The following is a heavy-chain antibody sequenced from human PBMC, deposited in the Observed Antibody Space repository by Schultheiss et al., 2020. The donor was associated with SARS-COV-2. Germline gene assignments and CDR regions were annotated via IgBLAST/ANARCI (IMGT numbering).Heavy chain of an antibody. J-gene: IGHJ4*02. Sequence: SETLSLTCAVSGYSISSGYYWGWIRQPPGKGLEWIGSIYHSGSTYYNPSLKSRVTISVDTSKNQFSLKLSSVTAADTAVYYCALHCSGGSCLDYWGQVTLFTVSS. D-gene: IGHD2-15*01. V-gene: IGHV4-38-2*01. CDR3: ALHCSGGSCLDY. CDR2: IYHSGST. CDR1: GYSISSGYY.